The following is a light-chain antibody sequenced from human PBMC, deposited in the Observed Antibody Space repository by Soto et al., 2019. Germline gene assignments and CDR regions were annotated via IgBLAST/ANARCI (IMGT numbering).Light chain of an antibody. CDR3: QQSYSTPIT. V-gene: IGKV1-39*01. CDR2: AAS. J-gene: IGKJ5*01. CDR1: QSITYY. Sequence: QMKHSTSSVSAAFGDSVALPCMASQSITYYLNWYQQIPGKAPKVLIYAASNLQSGVPSRFSVSGYGTDINLTLSSLQPEDFATYYCQQSYSTPITFGQGTRLEIK.